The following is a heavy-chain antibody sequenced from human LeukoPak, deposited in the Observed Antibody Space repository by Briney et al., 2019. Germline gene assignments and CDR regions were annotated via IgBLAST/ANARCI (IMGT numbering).Heavy chain of an antibody. CDR2: IYYSGST. Sequence: SETLSLPCAVSGGSISSYYWSWIRQPPGKGLEWIGYIYYSGSTNYNPSLKSRVTISVDTSKNQFSLKLSSVTAADTAVYYCAREREGDFDYWGQGTLVTVSS. V-gene: IGHV4-59*01. CDR3: AREREGDFDY. CDR1: GGSISSYY. D-gene: IGHD5-24*01. J-gene: IGHJ4*02.